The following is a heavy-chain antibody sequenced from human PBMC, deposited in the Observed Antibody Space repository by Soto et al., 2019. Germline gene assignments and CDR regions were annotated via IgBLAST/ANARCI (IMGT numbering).Heavy chain of an antibody. Sequence: PSETLSLTCTVSGGSISSYYWSWIRQPPGKGLEWIGYIYYSGSTNYNPSLKSRVTISVDTSKNQFSLKLSSVTAADTAVYYCARFIDYSAPYYYYGMDVWGQGTTVTVSS. CDR2: IYYSGST. J-gene: IGHJ6*02. CDR1: GGSISSYY. CDR3: ARFIDYSAPYYYYGMDV. V-gene: IGHV4-59*01. D-gene: IGHD4-4*01.